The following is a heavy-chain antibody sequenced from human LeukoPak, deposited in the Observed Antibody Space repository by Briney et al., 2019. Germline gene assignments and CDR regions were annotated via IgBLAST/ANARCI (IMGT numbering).Heavy chain of an antibody. CDR1: GGSISIYY. V-gene: IGHV4-59*01. D-gene: IGHD2-15*01. CDR3: ARESAYCSGGSCYGPLSYFDY. J-gene: IGHJ4*02. Sequence: SETLSLTCSVSGGSISIYYWSWIRQPPGKGLEWIGYVYNSGSTDYNPSLKSRVTISVDTSKNQFSLKANSATASDTAVYYCARESAYCSGGSCYGPLSYFDYWGQGTLVTVSS. CDR2: VYNSGST.